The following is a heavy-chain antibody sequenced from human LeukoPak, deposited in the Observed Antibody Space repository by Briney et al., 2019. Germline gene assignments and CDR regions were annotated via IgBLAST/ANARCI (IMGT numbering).Heavy chain of an antibody. V-gene: IGHV3-23*01. CDR3: AKDFGYYYGSGSYWEY. CDR1: GFTFSSYA. CDR2: ISGSGGST. D-gene: IGHD3-10*01. Sequence: GGSLRLSCAASGFTFSSYAMSWVRQAPGKGLGWVSAISGSGGSTYYADSVKGRFTISRDNSKNTLYLQMNSLRAEDTAVYYCAKDFGYYYGSGSYWEYWGQGTLVTVSS. J-gene: IGHJ4*02.